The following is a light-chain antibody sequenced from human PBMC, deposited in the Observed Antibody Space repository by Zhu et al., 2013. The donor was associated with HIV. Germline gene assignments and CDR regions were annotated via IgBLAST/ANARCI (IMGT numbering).Light chain of an antibody. CDR1: QSVSSSY. Sequence: EIVMTQSPATLSVSPGERATLSCRASQSVSSSYLAWYQQKPGQAPRLLIYGASSRATGIPDRFSGSGSGTDFTLTISRVEPEDFAVYYCQQYGASPLTFGGGTTVEIK. J-gene: IGKJ4*01. CDR3: QQYGASPLT. V-gene: IGKV3-20*01. CDR2: GAS.